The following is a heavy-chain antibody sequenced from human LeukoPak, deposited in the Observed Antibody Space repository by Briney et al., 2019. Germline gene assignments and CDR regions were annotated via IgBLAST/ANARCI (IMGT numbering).Heavy chain of an antibody. CDR3: AKDFYGSGSYLGPADY. V-gene: IGHV3-30*02. Sequence: SGGSLRLSCAASGFTFSSYGMHWVRQAPGKGLEWVTFIRYDGSDKYYLDSVKGRFTISRDNSKHTLYLQMNSLRAEDTAVYFCAKDFYGSGSYLGPADYWGQGTLATVAS. CDR1: GFTFSSYG. D-gene: IGHD3-10*01. J-gene: IGHJ4*02. CDR2: IRYDGSDK.